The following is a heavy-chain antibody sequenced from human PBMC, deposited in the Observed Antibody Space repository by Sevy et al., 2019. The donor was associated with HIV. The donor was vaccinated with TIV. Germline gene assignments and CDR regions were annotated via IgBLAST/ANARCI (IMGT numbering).Heavy chain of an antibody. J-gene: IGHJ4*02. CDR2: LKSKADGGTV. V-gene: IGHV3-49*04. D-gene: IGHD1-1*01. CDR1: GFTFGDYA. Sequence: GGSVRLSCTTSGFTFGDYAMNWVRQAPGKGLEWVAFLKSKADGGTVDHAASVKGRFTISRDDSKSIAYLQMNDLTTEDTGVYYCTRWKGLQSIFDYWGQGALVTVS. CDR3: TRWKGLQSIFDY.